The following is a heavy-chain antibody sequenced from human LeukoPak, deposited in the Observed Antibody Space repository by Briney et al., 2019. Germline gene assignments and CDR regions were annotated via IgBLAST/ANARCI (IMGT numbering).Heavy chain of an antibody. J-gene: IGHJ4*02. CDR1: GFTFSSYW. V-gene: IGHV3-74*01. CDR2: ISSDGSST. D-gene: IGHD3-22*01. Sequence: GGSLRLSCAASGFTFSSYWMRWVRQAPGKGLVWVSRISSDGSSTSYADSVKGRFTISRDNAKNTLYLQMNSLRAEDTAVYYCARSMIFPPDSCDYWGRGTLVTVSS. CDR3: ARSMIFPPDSCDY.